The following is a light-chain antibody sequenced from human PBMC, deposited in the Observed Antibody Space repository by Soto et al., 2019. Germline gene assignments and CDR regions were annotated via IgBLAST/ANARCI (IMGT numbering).Light chain of an antibody. CDR3: QQYDSSPFT. CDR2: GAS. Sequence: EIVLRQSPGTLSLSPGERATLSCRASQSVSSSFLAWYQRKPGQAPRLLIYGASSRATGIPDRFSGSGSGTDFTLTISRLQPEDFAVYYCQQYDSSPFTFGPGTKVDIK. V-gene: IGKV3-20*01. J-gene: IGKJ3*01. CDR1: QSVSSSF.